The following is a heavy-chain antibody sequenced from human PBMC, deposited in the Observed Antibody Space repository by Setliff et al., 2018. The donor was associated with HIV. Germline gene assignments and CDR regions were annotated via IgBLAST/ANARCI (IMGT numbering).Heavy chain of an antibody. Sequence: GGSLRLSCAASGFTFSDHYMDWVRQAPGKGLEWVGRSRNKANSYTTEYAASVKGRFTISRDDSKNSLYLQMNSLKTEGTAVYYCARGRLLWYGSYYYYYMDVWGKGTTVTVSS. D-gene: IGHD3-10*01. CDR1: GFTFSDHY. CDR2: SRNKANSYTT. CDR3: ARGRLLWYGSYYYYYMDV. V-gene: IGHV3-72*01. J-gene: IGHJ6*03.